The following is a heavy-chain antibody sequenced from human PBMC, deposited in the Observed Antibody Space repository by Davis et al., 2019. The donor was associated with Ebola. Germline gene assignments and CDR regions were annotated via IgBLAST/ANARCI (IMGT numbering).Heavy chain of an antibody. CDR3: AREQKLELYHYYYGMDV. Sequence: GESLKISCAASGFTVSSNYMSWVRQAPGKGLEWVSVIYSGGSTYYADSVKGRFTISRDNSKNTLYLQMNSLRAEDTAVYYCAREQKLELYHYYYGMDVWGQGTTVTVSS. CDR2: IYSGGST. J-gene: IGHJ6*02. V-gene: IGHV3-66*01. CDR1: GFTVSSNY. D-gene: IGHD1-7*01.